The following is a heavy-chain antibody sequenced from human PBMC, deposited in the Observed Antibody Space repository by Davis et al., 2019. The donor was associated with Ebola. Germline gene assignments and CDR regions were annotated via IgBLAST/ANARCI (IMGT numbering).Heavy chain of an antibody. CDR1: GFTFSSYA. CDR2: ISYDGSNN. Sequence: PGSLWKISCAASGFTFSSYAMHWVRQAPGKGLEWVAVISYDGSNNYYADSVKGRFAVSRDNSKNTLFLQMNSLRVDDTAVYYCARGRFLEFLSTHDQKNWFDPWGQGTLVTVSS. CDR3: ARGRFLEFLSTHDQKNWFDP. V-gene: IGHV3-30*09. J-gene: IGHJ5*02. D-gene: IGHD3-3*01.